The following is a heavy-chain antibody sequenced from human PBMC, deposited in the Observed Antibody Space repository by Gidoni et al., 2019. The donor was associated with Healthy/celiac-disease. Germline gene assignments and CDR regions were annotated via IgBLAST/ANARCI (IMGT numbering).Heavy chain of an antibody. V-gene: IGHV2-26*01. CDR1: GFSLSNARMG. D-gene: IGHD3-3*01. CDR3: ARISYYDFWSGYYLGY. Sequence: QVTLKESGPVLVKPTETLTLTCTVSGFSLSNARMGVSWIRQPPGKALEWLAHIFSNDEKSYSTSLKGRLTISKDTSKSQVVLTMTNMDPVDTATYYCARISYYDFWSGYYLGYWGQGTLVTVSS. J-gene: IGHJ4*02. CDR2: IFSNDEK.